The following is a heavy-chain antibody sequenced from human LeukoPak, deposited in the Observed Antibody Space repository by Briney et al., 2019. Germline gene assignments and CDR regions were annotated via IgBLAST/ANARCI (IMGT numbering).Heavy chain of an antibody. CDR1: GSRFTNYW. V-gene: IGHV5-51*01. CDR2: IYAGTSDT. J-gene: IGHJ4*02. CDR3: ARGIQLWLLESPFDY. Sequence: GAALQISCKGSGSRFTNYWIGWVRRMPGKGLEWMGIIYAGTSDTKYSPSFQGQVTISADKSINTAYLQWSSLKASDTAMYYCARGIQLWLLESPFDYWGQGTLVTVSS. D-gene: IGHD5-18*01.